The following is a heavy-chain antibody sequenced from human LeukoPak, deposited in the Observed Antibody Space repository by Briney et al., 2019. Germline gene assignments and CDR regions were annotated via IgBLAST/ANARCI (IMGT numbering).Heavy chain of an antibody. Sequence: GETLTLSCAASGFSFSDEYRSWIRQPPGQGLQWIVHINASGDFRQSPSLVKGQFTISRDNAKRLLSLQMDSLGEEDTAVYYCARTRCAGPGVHFDTWGHGVLVTVSS. CDR2: INASGDFR. CDR3: ARTRCAGPGVHFDT. V-gene: IGHV3-11*01. J-gene: IGHJ4*01. CDR1: GFSFSDEY. D-gene: IGHD3-10*01.